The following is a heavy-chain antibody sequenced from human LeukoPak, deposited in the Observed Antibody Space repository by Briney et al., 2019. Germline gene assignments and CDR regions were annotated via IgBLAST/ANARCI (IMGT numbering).Heavy chain of an antibody. CDR3: ANEWPFDY. V-gene: IGHV3-30*18. CDR2: ISSDGSNK. D-gene: IGHD5-12*01. J-gene: IGHJ4*02. CDR1: GFTFSSYS. Sequence: PGGSLRLSCAASGFTFSSYSMHWVRQAPGKGLEWVAVISSDGSNKYYADSVKGRFTISRDNSKNTLYLQMNSLRAEDTAVYYCANEWPFDYWGQGTLVTVSS.